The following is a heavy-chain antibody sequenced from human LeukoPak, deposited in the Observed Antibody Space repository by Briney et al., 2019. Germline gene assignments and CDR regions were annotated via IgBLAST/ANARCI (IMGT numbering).Heavy chain of an antibody. D-gene: IGHD5-18*01. CDR1: GIPFSDYY. J-gene: IGHJ4*02. CDR3: ARDRARVEGQLGSFDY. CDR2: IKQDGSEK. Sequence: GGSLRLSCVVSGIPFSDYYMNWVRQAPGKGLEWVANIKQDGSEKYYVDSMKGRFTISRDNAKNSLYLQMDSLRAEDTAVYYCARDRARVEGQLGSFDYWGQGTLVTVSS. V-gene: IGHV3-7*04.